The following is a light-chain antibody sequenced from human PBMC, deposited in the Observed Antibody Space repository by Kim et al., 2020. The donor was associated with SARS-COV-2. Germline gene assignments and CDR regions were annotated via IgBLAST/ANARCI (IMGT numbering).Light chain of an antibody. CDR1: GGTIASNY. CDR3: QSYYSGNLV. V-gene: IGLV6-57*02. J-gene: IGLJ3*02. CDR2: EDD. Sequence: GKTVTLACTGRGGTIASNYVQWYQQRPGGAPTTVIYEDDQRPSGVPDRFSGSVDSTSNSASLTISGLQTDDEADYYCQSYYSGNLVFGGGTQLTVL.